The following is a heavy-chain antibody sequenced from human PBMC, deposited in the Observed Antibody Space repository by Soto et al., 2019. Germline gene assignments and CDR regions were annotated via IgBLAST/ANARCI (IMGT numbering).Heavy chain of an antibody. Sequence: SETLSLTCTVSGGSISSSSYYWGWIRQPPGKGLEWIGSIYYSGSTYYNPSLKSRVTISVDTSKNQFSLKLSSVTAADTAVYYCARDGLSRNYGMDVWGQGTTVT. D-gene: IGHD6-25*01. J-gene: IGHJ6*02. CDR2: IYYSGST. CDR3: ARDGLSRNYGMDV. V-gene: IGHV4-39*02. CDR1: GGSISSSSYY.